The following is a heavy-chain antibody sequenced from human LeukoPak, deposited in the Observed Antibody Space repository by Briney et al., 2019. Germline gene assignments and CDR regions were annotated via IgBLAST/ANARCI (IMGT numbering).Heavy chain of an antibody. V-gene: IGHV1-2*02. CDR3: ARDSARYYGSGTIDY. CDR2: INPNSGGT. CDR1: GYTFTSYG. D-gene: IGHD3-10*01. Sequence: ASVKVSCKASGYTFTSYGISWVRQAPGQGLEWMGWINPNSGGTSYAQKFKGRVTMTSDTSISTVYMELSRLGSDDTAVYYCARDSARYYGSGTIDYWGQGTLVTVSS. J-gene: IGHJ4*02.